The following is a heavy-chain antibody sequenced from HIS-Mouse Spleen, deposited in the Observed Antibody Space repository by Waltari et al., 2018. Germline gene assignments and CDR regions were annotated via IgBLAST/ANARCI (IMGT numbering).Heavy chain of an antibody. Sequence: QVQLVQSGAEVKKPGSSVKVSCKASGGTFSSYAISWVRQAPGQGLEWMVRIIPILGIANYAQKFQGRVTITADKSTSTAYMELSSLRSEDTVVYYCARHPEIAAAVGAFDIWGQGTMVTVSS. D-gene: IGHD6-13*01. J-gene: IGHJ3*02. CDR2: IIPILGIA. CDR3: ARHPEIAAAVGAFDI. V-gene: IGHV1-69*04. CDR1: GGTFSSYA.